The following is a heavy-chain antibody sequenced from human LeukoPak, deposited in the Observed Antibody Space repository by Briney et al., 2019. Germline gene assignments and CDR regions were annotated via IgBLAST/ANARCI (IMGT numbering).Heavy chain of an antibody. V-gene: IGHV3-30*04. CDR3: ARGGVVVITPFDY. J-gene: IGHJ4*02. Sequence: PGRSLRLFCAASGFTFSSYAMHWVRQAPGKGLEWVAVISYDGSNKYYADSVKGRFTISRDNSKNTLYLQMNSLRAEDTAVYYCARGGVVVITPFDYGDQGTLVTVSS. CDR2: ISYDGSNK. D-gene: IGHD3-22*01. CDR1: GFTFSSYA.